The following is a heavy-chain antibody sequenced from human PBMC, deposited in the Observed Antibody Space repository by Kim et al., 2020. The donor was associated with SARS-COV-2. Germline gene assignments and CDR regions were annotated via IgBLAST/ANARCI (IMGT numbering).Heavy chain of an antibody. Sequence: RRVTISVDTSKNQFSLKLSSVTAADTAVYYCAITKYYYGSGSYYNEFDYWGQGTLVTVSS. CDR3: AITKYYYGSGSYYNEFDY. V-gene: IGHV4-31*02. D-gene: IGHD3-10*01. J-gene: IGHJ4*02.